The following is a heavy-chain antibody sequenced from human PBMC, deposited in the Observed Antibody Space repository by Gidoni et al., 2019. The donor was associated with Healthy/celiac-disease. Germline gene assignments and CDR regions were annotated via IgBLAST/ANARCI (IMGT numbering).Heavy chain of an antibody. J-gene: IGHJ4*02. V-gene: IGHV4-59*01. CDR3: ARSQDSGYDFDY. CDR1: GGSISSYY. D-gene: IGHD5-12*01. CDR2: IYYSGST. Sequence: QVQLQESGPGLVKPSETLSPTCTVPGGSISSYYWSWIRQPPGKGLEWIGYIYYSGSTNYNPSLKSRVTISVDTSKNQFSLKLSSVTAADTAVYYCARSQDSGYDFDYWGQGTLVTVSS.